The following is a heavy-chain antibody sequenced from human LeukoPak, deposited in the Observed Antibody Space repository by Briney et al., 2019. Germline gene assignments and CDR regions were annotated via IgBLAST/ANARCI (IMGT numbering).Heavy chain of an antibody. Sequence: SVKVSCKASGYTFTNFGINWVRHAPGQGLEWMGWIIGYNVTPNYAQKFQGRVTMTTDTSTNTAYMNLRNLTSDDTAVYYCARDEGDLWGQGTLVTVSS. J-gene: IGHJ5*02. V-gene: IGHV1-18*01. CDR3: ARDEGDL. CDR1: GYTFTNFG. CDR2: IIGYNVTP.